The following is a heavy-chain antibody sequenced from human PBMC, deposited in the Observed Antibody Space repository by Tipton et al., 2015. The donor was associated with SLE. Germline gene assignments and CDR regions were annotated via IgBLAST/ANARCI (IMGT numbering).Heavy chain of an antibody. CDR1: GGSFSGYY. D-gene: IGHD1-26*01. CDR2: INHSGST. CDR3: ARGVSGSLYYYYYYMDV. Sequence: TLSLTCAVYGGSFSGYYWSWIRQPPGKGLEWIGEINHSGSTNYNPSLKSRVTISVDTSKNQFSLKLSSVTAADTAVYYCARGVSGSLYYYYYYMDVWGKGTTVTVSS. J-gene: IGHJ6*03. V-gene: IGHV4-34*01.